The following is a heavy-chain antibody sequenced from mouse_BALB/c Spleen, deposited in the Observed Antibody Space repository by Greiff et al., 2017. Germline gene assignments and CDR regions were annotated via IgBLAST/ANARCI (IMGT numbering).Heavy chain of an antibody. V-gene: IGHV5-12-1*01. CDR3: ARHKGKVPVDY. CDR1: GFAFSSYD. CDR2: ISSGGGST. Sequence: EVQGVESGGGLVKPGGSLKLSCAASGFAFSSYDMSWVRQTPEKRLEWVAYISSGGGSTYYPDTVKGRFTISRDNAKNTLYLQMSSLKSEDTAMYYCARHKGKVPVDYWGQGTTLTVSS. D-gene: IGHD5-1*01. J-gene: IGHJ2*01.